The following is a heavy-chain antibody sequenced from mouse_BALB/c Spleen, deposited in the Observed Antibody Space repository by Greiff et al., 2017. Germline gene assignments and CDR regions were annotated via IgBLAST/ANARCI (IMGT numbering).Heavy chain of an antibody. CDR3: ARGLYYYAMDY. Sequence: VQLKESGGGLVKPGGSLKLSCAASGFTFSDYYMYWVRQTPEKRLEWVATISDGGSYTYYPDSVKGRFTISRDNAKNNLYLQMSSLKSEDTAMYYCARGLYYYAMDYWGQGTSVTVSA. CDR1: GFTFSDYY. CDR2: ISDGGSYT. D-gene: IGHD1-1*01. V-gene: IGHV5-4*02. J-gene: IGHJ4*01.